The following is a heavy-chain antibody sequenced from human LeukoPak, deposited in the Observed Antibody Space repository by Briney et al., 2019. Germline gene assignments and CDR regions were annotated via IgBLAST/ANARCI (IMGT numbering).Heavy chain of an antibody. J-gene: IGHJ6*04. CDR3: ARDTNDHHHSGYYGMDV. Sequence: GGSLRLSCAASGFTFSSYEMNWVRQAPGKGLEWVSYISSSGSTIYYADSVKGRFTISRDNAKNSLYLQMSSLRAEDTAVYYCARDTNDHHHSGYYGMDVWGKGTTVTVSS. CDR1: GFTFSSYE. V-gene: IGHV3-48*03. CDR2: ISSSGSTI. D-gene: IGHD3-10*01.